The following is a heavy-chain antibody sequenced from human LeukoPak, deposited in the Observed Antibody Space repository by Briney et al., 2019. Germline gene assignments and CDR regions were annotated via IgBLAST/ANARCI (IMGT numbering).Heavy chain of an antibody. Sequence: SETLSLTCTVSGYSISSGYHWGWIRQPPGKGLEWIGSIYYSGSTYYNPSLKSRVTISVDTSKNQFSLKLSSVTAADTGVYYCARVQRWYYYMDVWGKGATVTISS. V-gene: IGHV4-38-2*02. D-gene: IGHD1-1*01. CDR1: GYSISSGYH. CDR2: IYYSGST. CDR3: ARVQRWYYYMDV. J-gene: IGHJ6*03.